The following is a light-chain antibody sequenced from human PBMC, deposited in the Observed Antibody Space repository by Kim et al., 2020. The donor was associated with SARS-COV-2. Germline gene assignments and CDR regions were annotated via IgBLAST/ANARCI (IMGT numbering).Light chain of an antibody. CDR1: KVGDKY. J-gene: IGLJ1*01. V-gene: IGLV3-1*01. CDR3: QAWDSHIAV. Sequence: VSPGQTASITCSGYKVGDKYTFWYQQKPGQSPVLVISQDSKRPSRIPERFSGSNSGNTATLTISGTQAVDEADYYCQAWDSHIAVFGTGTKVTVL. CDR2: QDS.